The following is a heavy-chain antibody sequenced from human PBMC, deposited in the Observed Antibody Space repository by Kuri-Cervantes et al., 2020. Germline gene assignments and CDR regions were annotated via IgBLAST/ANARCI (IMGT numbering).Heavy chain of an antibody. Sequence: GESLKISCAASGFTFSSYSMNWVRQAPGKGLEWVSYISSSSTIYYADSVKGRFTISRDNAKNSLYLQMNSLRDEDTAVYYCARDSWELPHDAFDIWGQGTTVTVSS. J-gene: IGHJ3*02. V-gene: IGHV3-48*02. CDR1: GFTFSSYS. CDR2: ISSSSTI. CDR3: ARDSWELPHDAFDI. D-gene: IGHD1-26*01.